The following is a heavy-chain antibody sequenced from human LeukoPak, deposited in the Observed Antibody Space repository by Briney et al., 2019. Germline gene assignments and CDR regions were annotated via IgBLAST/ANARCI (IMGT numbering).Heavy chain of an antibody. D-gene: IGHD1-26*01. CDR2: ISAYNGDT. CDR3: ARGGEEWELSGYYGMDV. CDR1: GYTFTSYG. J-gene: IGHJ6*02. Sequence: ASVKVSCKASGYTFTSYGISWVRQAPGQGLEWMGWISAYNGDTNYAQKLQGRVTMTTDTSTSTAYMELRSLRSDDTAVYYCARGGEEWELSGYYGMDVWGQGTTVTVSS. V-gene: IGHV1-18*01.